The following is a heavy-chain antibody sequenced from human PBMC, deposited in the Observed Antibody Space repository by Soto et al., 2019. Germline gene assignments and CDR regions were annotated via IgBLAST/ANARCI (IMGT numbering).Heavy chain of an antibody. J-gene: IGHJ4*02. Sequence: SETLSLTCDVSGDSIGSNVWWSWVRQPPGKGLEWIGEVYHNGLTDYNPSLRGRATMSADMSKNQLSLRVTSVTDADTAIYYRARDAALPGEADRFDYWGQGALVTVSS. CDR1: GDSIGSNVW. CDR2: VYHNGLT. CDR3: ARDAALPGEADRFDY. D-gene: IGHD2-15*01. V-gene: IGHV4-4*02.